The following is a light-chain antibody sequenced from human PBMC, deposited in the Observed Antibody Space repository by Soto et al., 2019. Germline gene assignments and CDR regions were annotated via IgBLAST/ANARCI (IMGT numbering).Light chain of an antibody. J-gene: IGKJ3*01. Sequence: EIVLTQSPATLSLSPGERATLSCRASQNINSYVAWYQQKPGQAPRLLIYATSNRATGIPSRFSGSGTGTDCHVSISSQEPEDCAVYYCQQRRSCPFTFGHGTKVDIK. V-gene: IGKV3-11*01. CDR2: ATS. CDR3: QQRRSCPFT. CDR1: QNINSY.